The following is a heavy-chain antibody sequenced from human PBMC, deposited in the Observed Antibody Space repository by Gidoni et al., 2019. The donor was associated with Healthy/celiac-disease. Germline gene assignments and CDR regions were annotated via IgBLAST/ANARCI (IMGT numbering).Heavy chain of an antibody. CDR3: ARPPYYYDSSGYYYKDWYFDL. CDR2: IYYSGST. J-gene: IGHJ2*01. Sequence: QLQLQESGPGLVKPSETLSLTCTVAGGSIRSSSYYLGWIRQPPGKGLEWIGSIYYSGSTYYNPSLKSRVTISVDTSKNQFSLKLSSVTAADTTVYYCARPPYYYDSSGYYYKDWYFDLWGRGTLVTVSS. V-gene: IGHV4-39*01. CDR1: GGSIRSSSYY. D-gene: IGHD3-22*01.